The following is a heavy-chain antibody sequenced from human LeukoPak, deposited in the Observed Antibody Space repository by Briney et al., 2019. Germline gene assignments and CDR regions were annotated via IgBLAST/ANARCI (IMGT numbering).Heavy chain of an antibody. V-gene: IGHV5-51*01. CDR1: GYNFANYR. CDR2: IYPGDSDT. Sequence: GESLKISCKGSGYNFANYRIGWVRQMPGKGLEWMGIIYPGDSDTRYSPSFQGQVTISADKSISTAYLQWSSLKASDTVIYYCTRRAVSSGYLDDWGQRTLVTVSS. D-gene: IGHD3-22*01. J-gene: IGHJ4*02. CDR3: TRRAVSSGYLDD.